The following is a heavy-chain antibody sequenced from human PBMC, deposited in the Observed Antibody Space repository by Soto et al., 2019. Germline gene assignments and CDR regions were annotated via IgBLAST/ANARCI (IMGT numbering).Heavy chain of an antibody. CDR3: ARTYYYGSGSYYNVDY. CDR1: GYTFTSYG. D-gene: IGHD3-10*01. CDR2: ISAYNGNT. V-gene: IGHV1-18*01. J-gene: IGHJ4*02. Sequence: ASVKASCKASGYTFTSYGISWVRQAPGQGLEWMGWISAYNGNTNYAQKLQGRVAMTTDTSTSTAYMELRSLRSDDTAVYYCARTYYYGSGSYYNVDYWGQGTLVTVSS.